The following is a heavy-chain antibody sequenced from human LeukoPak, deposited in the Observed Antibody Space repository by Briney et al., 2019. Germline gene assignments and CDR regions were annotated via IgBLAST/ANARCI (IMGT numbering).Heavy chain of an antibody. V-gene: IGHV4-59*01. J-gene: IGHJ4*02. CDR2: IYYSGST. Sequence: NTSETLSLTCTVSGGSISSYYWSWIRQPPGKGLEWIGYIYYSGSTNYNPSLKSRVTISVDTSKSQFSLKLSSVTAADTAVYYCARGLIAAAEDYFDYWGQGTLVTVSS. CDR1: GGSISSYY. CDR3: ARGLIAAAEDYFDY. D-gene: IGHD6-13*01.